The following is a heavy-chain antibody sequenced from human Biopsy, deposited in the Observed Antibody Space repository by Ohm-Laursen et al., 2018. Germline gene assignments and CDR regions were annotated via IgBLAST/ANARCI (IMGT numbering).Heavy chain of an antibody. CDR1: GYTLTELS. J-gene: IGHJ4*02. V-gene: IGHV1-24*01. Sequence: GASVKVSCKVSGYTLTELSIHWVRQTGGKGLEWMGGFAPENGRIVYSQKFQGRVTMTEDTSTSTAYMEVWRLRSDDTAVYYCAADINVWNVNYWGQGTQVIVSS. CDR2: FAPENGRI. CDR3: AADINVWNVNY. D-gene: IGHD1-1*01.